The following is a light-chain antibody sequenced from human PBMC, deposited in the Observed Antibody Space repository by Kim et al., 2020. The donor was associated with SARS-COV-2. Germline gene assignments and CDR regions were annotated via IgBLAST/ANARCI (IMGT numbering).Light chain of an antibody. CDR1: QTILTY. CDR2: AAS. V-gene: IGKV1-39*01. Sequence: DIQMTQSPSSLSAPVGDTVNITCLASQTILTYLNWYQQKSGTAPKLLIYAASGLHTGVPSRFTGSGSGTHFTLSIGSLQPEDFALYYCQQSYTPPYTFGQGNKLEI. J-gene: IGKJ2*01. CDR3: QQSYTPPYT.